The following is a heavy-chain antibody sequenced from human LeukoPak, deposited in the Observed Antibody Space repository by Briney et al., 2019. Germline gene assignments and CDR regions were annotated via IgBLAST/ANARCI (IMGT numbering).Heavy chain of an antibody. CDR1: GGTFSTYT. D-gene: IGHD2/OR15-2a*01. CDR3: ARGWASMGYYYYMDV. J-gene: IGHJ6*03. CDR2: IITIFGTA. V-gene: IGHV1-69*13. Sequence: SVKVSCKASGGTFSTYTITWVRQAPGQGLEWMGGIITIFGTAKYAQEFQGRVTITADESTSTAYMELSSLRSDDTAVYYCARGWASMGYYYYMDVWGKGTTVTVSS.